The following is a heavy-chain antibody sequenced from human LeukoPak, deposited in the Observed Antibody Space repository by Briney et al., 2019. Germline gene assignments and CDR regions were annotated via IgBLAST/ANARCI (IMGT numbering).Heavy chain of an antibody. D-gene: IGHD3-10*01. CDR1: GYAFSGTGWY. CDR2: IYPNNGAT. J-gene: IGHJ4*02. Sequence: ASVKVSCKASGYAFSGTGWYLYWLRQAPGQGLECMGWIYPNNGATAYAQKFQGRVAMTRDTYISTAYMELRRLRPDDTAVYYCARDGPAQMVEFDYWGQGTLVPVSS. V-gene: IGHV1-2*02. CDR3: ARDGPAQMVEFDY.